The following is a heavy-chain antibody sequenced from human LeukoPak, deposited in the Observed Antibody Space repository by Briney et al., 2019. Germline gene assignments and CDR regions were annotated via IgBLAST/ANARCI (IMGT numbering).Heavy chain of an antibody. CDR1: GGSISSYH. CDR3: ARDKLGATYFDY. D-gene: IGHD1-26*01. J-gene: IGHJ4*02. CDR2: IYYSGST. Sequence: PSDTLSLTCTLSGGSISSYHWSWIRQPPGKGLEWIGYIYYSGSTNYNPSLKSRVTISVDTSKNRFSLKLSSVTAADTAVYYCARDKLGATYFDYWGQGTLVTVSS. V-gene: IGHV4-59*01.